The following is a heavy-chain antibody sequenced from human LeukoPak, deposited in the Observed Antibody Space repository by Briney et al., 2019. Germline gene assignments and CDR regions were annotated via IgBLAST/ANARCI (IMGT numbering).Heavy chain of an antibody. J-gene: IGHJ6*02. V-gene: IGHV3-23*01. Sequence: GGSLRLSCAASGFTFSSYTMSWVRQAPGKGLEWVSAISGSGGSTYYADSVKGRFTISRDNSKNTLYLQMNSLRAEDTAVYYCAKNQGIGDRYYYGMDVWGQGTTVTVSS. CDR1: GFTFSSYT. CDR3: AKNQGIGDRYYYGMDV. CDR2: ISGSGGST. D-gene: IGHD3-10*01.